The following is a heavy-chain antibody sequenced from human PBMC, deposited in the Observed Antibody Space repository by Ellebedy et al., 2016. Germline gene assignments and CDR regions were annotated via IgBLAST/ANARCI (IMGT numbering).Heavy chain of an antibody. CDR3: ARAHGTWEDYFDY. V-gene: IGHV3-11*01. J-gene: IGHJ4*02. D-gene: IGHD1-26*01. CDR2: ISSSGSTI. CDR1: GFTFSDYY. Sequence: GESLKISXAASGFTFSDYYMSWIRQAPGKGLEWVSYISSSGSTIYYADSVKGRFTISRDNAKNSLYLQMNSLRAEDTAVYYCARAHGTWEDYFDYWGQGTLVTVSS.